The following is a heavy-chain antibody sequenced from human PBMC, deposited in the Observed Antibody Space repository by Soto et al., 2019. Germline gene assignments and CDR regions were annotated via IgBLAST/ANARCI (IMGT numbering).Heavy chain of an antibody. Sequence: EVQLVESGGGLVQPGRSLRLSCAASGFTFDDYAMHWVRQPPGKGLEWVSGITWNSGSKDYADSVKGRFTISRDNRKNSLYLHMNSLRGEDTALYYCTTTYPNDGSRVVAYWGQGTLVTVSS. CDR2: ITWNSGSK. V-gene: IGHV3-9*01. D-gene: IGHD1-1*01. CDR3: TTTYPNDGSRVVAY. J-gene: IGHJ4*02. CDR1: GFTFDDYA.